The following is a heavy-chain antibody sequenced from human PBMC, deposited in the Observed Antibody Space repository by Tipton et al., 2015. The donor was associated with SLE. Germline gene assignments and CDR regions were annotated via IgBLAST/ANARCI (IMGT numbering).Heavy chain of an antibody. CDR1: GGSISTYY. D-gene: IGHD1-26*01. J-gene: IGHJ6*02. V-gene: IGHV4-4*07. Sequence: LRLSCSVSGGSISTYYWSWIRQPPGKGLEYIGLIHYSGNTNYSPSLKSRVTMSLDTSNNQFSLKLTSVTAADTAVYYCARLNKVGAYYKYYYYYGMDVWGQGTTVTVS. CDR3: ARLNKVGAYYKYYYYYGMDV. CDR2: IHYSGNT.